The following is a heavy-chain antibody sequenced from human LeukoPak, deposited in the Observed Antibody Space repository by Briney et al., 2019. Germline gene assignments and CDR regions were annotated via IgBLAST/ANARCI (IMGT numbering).Heavy chain of an antibody. CDR3: ARDSTATTTDY. CDR2: IYSGDST. J-gene: IGHJ4*02. D-gene: IGHD4-17*01. CDR1: GFTVSSNY. Sequence: QPGGSLRLSCAASGFTVSSNYMTWVRQAPGKRLEWVSVIYSGDSTYYADSVKGRFTISRDSSKNTLYLQMNSLRAEDTAVYYCARDSTATTTDYWGQGALVTVSS. V-gene: IGHV3-53*01.